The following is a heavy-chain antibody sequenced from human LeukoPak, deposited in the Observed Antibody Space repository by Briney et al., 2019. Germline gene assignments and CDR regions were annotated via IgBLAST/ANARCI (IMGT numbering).Heavy chain of an antibody. D-gene: IGHD6-13*01. J-gene: IGHJ3*02. V-gene: IGHV3-48*01. CDR2: ISGSSSII. CDR1: GFTFSSYG. CDR3: ARDKFVPAAGSLDAIDI. Sequence: GGSLRLSCAASGFTFSSYGANWVRQAPGKGLEWVSYISGSSSIIYYADSVKGRFTISRDNAKNSLYLQMNSLRAEDTAVYYCARDKFVPAAGSLDAIDIWGQGTMVTVSS.